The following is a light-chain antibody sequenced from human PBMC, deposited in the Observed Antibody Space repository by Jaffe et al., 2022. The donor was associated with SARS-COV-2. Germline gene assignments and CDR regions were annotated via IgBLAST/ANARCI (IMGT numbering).Light chain of an antibody. Sequence: DIQMTQSPSSLSASVGDTVTITCRASQSINRYLNWYQQQPGRVPKLLIFAATTLQFGVPSRFSGNGSGTDFTLTISNLQPEDFATYYCQQTYITPYIFGQGTTLEIK. CDR1: QSINRY. CDR3: QQTYITPYI. J-gene: IGKJ2*01. CDR2: AAT. V-gene: IGKV1-39*01.